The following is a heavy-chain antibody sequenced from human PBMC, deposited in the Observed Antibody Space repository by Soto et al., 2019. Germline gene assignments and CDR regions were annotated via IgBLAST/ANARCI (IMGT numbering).Heavy chain of an antibody. D-gene: IGHD6-19*01. J-gene: IGHJ4*02. V-gene: IGHV3-49*03. CDR3: TRDLIAVAGSRNFDD. CDR2: IRSKAYGGTT. CDR1: GFTFGDDA. Sequence: GGSLILSCTASGFTFGDDAMSWFRQAPGKGLEWVGFIRSKAYGGTTEYAASVKGRFTISRDDSKSIAYLQMNSLKTEDTAVYYCTRDLIAVAGSRNFDDWGQGTLVTVSS.